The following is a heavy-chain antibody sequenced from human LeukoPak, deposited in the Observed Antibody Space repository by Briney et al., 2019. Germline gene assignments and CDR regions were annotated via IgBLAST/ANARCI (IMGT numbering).Heavy chain of an antibody. CDR3: ARIAAAGTYVRT. CDR2: IYYSGST. V-gene: IGHV4-39*01. CDR1: GGSISSSSYY. J-gene: IGHJ5*02. Sequence: PSETLSLTCTVSGGSISSSSYYWGWIRQPPGKGLEWIGSIYYSGSTYYNPSLKSRVTISVDTSKNQFSLKLSSVTAADTAVYYCARIAAAGTYVRTWGQGTLVTVSS. D-gene: IGHD6-13*01.